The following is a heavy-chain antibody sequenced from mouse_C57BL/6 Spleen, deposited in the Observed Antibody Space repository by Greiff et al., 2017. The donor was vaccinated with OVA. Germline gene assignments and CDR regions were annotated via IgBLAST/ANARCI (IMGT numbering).Heavy chain of an antibody. J-gene: IGHJ3*01. CDR3: AREGLTGAWFAY. CDR2: IHPNSGST. Sequence: VQLQQPGAELIKPGASVKLSCKASGYTFTSYWMHWVKQRPGQGLEWIGMIHPNSGSTNYNEKFKSKATLTVDKSSSTAYMQLSSLTSEDSAVYYCAREGLTGAWFAYWGQGTLVTVSA. D-gene: IGHD4-1*01. V-gene: IGHV1-64*01. CDR1: GYTFTSYW.